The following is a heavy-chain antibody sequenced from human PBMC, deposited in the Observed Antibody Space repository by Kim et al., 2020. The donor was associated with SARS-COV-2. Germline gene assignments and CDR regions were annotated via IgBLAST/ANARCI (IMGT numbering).Heavy chain of an antibody. Sequence: KYSQKFQSRVTMTSDTAASTAYMELSSLRAEDRAVYYCAKSIAARDWFDPWGQGTLVTVSS. CDR3: AKSIAARDWFDP. V-gene: IGHV1-3*01. J-gene: IGHJ5*02. D-gene: IGHD6-6*01.